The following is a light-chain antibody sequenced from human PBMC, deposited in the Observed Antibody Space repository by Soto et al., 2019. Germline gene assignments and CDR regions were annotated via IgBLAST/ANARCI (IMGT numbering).Light chain of an antibody. J-gene: IGLJ1*01. CDR2: EVS. CDR3: SSYTGRSTYV. CDR1: SSDVGGYNY. V-gene: IGLV2-14*01. Sequence: QSALTQPASVSGSPGQSITISCTGTSSDVGGYNYVSWYQQHPGKAPKLMIYEVSNRPSGVSNRFSGSKSGNTASLTISGLQAEYDADYYCSSYTGRSTYVFGTGTKLTVL.